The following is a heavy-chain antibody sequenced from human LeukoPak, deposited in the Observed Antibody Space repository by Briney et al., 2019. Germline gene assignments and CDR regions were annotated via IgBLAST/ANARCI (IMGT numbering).Heavy chain of an antibody. Sequence: SETLSLTCTVSGGSISSSSYYWGWIRQPPGKGLEWIGSIYYSGSTYYNPSLKSRVTISVDTSKNQFSLKLSSVTAADTAAYYCARLRGDSSSWALYYYYYMDVWGKGTTVTVSS. J-gene: IGHJ6*03. CDR3: ARLRGDSSSWALYYYYYMDV. D-gene: IGHD6-13*01. CDR2: IYYSGST. V-gene: IGHV4-39*01. CDR1: GGSISSSSYY.